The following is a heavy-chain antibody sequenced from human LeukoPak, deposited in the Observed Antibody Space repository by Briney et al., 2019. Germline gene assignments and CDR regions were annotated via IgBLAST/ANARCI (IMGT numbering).Heavy chain of an antibody. CDR3: AKDLGVAGDYFDC. CDR2: ISVSGRNGGTT. J-gene: IGHJ4*02. Sequence: SCKASGGTFSSYAMTWVRQAPGKGLEWVSAISVSGRNGGTTYYADSVKGRFAISRDNSKNTLYLQMNSLRAEDTAVYYCAKDLGVAGDYFDCWGQGTLVTVSS. CDR1: GGTFSSYA. D-gene: IGHD6-19*01. V-gene: IGHV3-23*01.